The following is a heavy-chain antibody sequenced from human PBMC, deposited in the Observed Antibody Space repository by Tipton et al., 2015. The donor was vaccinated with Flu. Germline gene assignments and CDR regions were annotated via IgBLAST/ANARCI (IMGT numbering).Heavy chain of an antibody. V-gene: IGHV3-72*01. CDR2: SRNKANSYTT. J-gene: IGHJ4*02. CDR1: GFTFSDHY. CDR3: AKYCGTDCYALDY. D-gene: IGHD2-21*02. Sequence: SLRLSCAASGFTFSDHYMDWVRQAPGTGLEWVGRSRNKANSYTTEYAASVKGRFTISRDDSKNSLYLQMNSLKTEDTAVYYCAKYCGTDCYALDYWGQGTLVTVSS.